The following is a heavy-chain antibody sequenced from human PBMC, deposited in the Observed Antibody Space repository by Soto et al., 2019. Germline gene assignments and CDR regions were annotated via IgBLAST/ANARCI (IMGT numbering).Heavy chain of an antibody. CDR3: ARFNSGSYYEAFDI. D-gene: IGHD1-26*01. CDR2: IYHSGST. CDR1: GGSSSSSNW. J-gene: IGHJ3*02. V-gene: IGHV4-4*02. Sequence: PSETLSLTCAVSGGSSSSSNWWSWVRQPPGKGLEWIGEIYHSGSTNYNPSLKSRVTISVDKSKNQFSLKLSSVTAADTAVYYCARFNSGSYYEAFDIWGQGTMVTVSS.